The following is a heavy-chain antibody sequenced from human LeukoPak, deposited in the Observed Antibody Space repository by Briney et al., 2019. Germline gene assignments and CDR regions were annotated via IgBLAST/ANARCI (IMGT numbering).Heavy chain of an antibody. CDR1: GFTFSSYW. V-gene: IGHV3-74*01. Sequence: GGSLRLPCAASGFTFSSYWMHWVRQAPGKGLVWVSRINSDGSSTSYADSVKGRFTISRDNAKNTLYLQMNSLRAEDTAVYYCARGEYSSGWYVKDFDYWGQGTLVTASS. CDR2: INSDGSST. J-gene: IGHJ4*02. CDR3: ARGEYSSGWYVKDFDY. D-gene: IGHD6-19*01.